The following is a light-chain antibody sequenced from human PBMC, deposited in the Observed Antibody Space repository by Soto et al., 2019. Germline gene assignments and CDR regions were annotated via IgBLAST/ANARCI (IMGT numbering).Light chain of an antibody. Sequence: DIQMTQSPSSLSASVGDRVTITCRASQGIYNYLAWYQAKPGKVPKLLIYAASTLQSGVPSRFSGSGSGTDFTLTISSLQPEDVGTYYCQMYHNAPRAFGQGTKVDIK. J-gene: IGKJ1*01. CDR3: QMYHNAPRA. CDR1: QGIYNY. CDR2: AAS. V-gene: IGKV1-27*01.